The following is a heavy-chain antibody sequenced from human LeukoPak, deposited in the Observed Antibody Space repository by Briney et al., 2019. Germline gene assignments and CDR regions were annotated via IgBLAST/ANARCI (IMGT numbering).Heavy chain of an antibody. J-gene: IGHJ4*02. D-gene: IGHD3-22*01. Sequence: SETLSLTCTVSGGSISSYYWSWIRQPPGKGLEWIGYIYYSGSTNSNPSLKSRVTISVDTSKNQFSLKLSSVTAADTAVYYCARAVHSYDSNGYHLYYFDYWGQGTLVTVSS. V-gene: IGHV4-59*01. CDR2: IYYSGST. CDR1: GGSISSYY. CDR3: ARAVHSYDSNGYHLYYFDY.